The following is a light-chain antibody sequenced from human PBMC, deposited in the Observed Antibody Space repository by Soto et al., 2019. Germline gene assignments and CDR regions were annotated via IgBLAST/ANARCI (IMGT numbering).Light chain of an antibody. CDR2: DAS. CDR1: QSPSSY. CDR3: QQRSNWPLT. J-gene: IGKJ4*01. Sequence: IELTQSQATLSLSPGDRAPLPGRASQSPSSYLAWYQQKPGQAPRLLIYDASNRATGIPARFSGSGSGTDFTLTISSLEPEDFAVYYCQQRSNWPLTFGGGTKVDIK. V-gene: IGKV3-11*01.